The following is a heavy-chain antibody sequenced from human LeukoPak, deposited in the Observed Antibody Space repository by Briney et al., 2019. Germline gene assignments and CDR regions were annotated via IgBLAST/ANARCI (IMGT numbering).Heavy chain of an antibody. CDR1: GYTFTGYY. CDR2: INPKSGGT. Sequence: ASVKVSCKASGYTFTGYYMHWVRQAPGLGFERMGWINPKSGGTSYPQKFQGRVTMTRDTSISTAYMELSRLRSDDTAVYYCARSQPVRSSSDLDYWGQGTLVTVSS. J-gene: IGHJ4*02. CDR3: ARSQPVRSSSDLDY. D-gene: IGHD6-6*01. V-gene: IGHV1-2*02.